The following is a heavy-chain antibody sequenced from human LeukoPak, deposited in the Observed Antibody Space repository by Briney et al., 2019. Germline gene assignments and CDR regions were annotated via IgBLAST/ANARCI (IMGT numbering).Heavy chain of an antibody. CDR1: GYSISSGYY. J-gene: IGHJ4*02. CDR2: FYQSGST. V-gene: IGHV4-38-2*02. D-gene: IGHD1-1*01. CDR3: ARLTSNWYFDY. Sequence: SETLSLTCTVSGYSISSGYYWGWIRQSPETGLEWIGSFYQSGSTYYNPSLKSRVTISVDTSKNHFSLKLSSVTAADTAVYYCARLTSNWYFDYWGQGTLVTVSS.